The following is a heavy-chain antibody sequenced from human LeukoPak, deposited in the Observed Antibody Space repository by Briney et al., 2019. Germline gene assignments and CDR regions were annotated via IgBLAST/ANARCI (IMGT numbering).Heavy chain of an antibody. Sequence: GGSLRLSCAASGFTFSSYWMHWVRQAPGKGLVWVSRINSDGSSTSYPDSVKGRVTIYRDNAKNTLYLQMNSLRAEDTAVYYCARDYSGSYGLDYWGQGTLVTVSS. V-gene: IGHV3-74*01. CDR1: GFTFSSYW. CDR2: INSDGSST. D-gene: IGHD1-26*01. J-gene: IGHJ4*02. CDR3: ARDYSGSYGLDY.